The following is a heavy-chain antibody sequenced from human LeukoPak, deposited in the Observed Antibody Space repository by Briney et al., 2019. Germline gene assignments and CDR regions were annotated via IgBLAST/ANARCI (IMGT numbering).Heavy chain of an antibody. V-gene: IGHV4-34*01. D-gene: IGHD4-17*01. J-gene: IGHJ4*02. CDR1: GGSFSGYY. Sequence: SETLTLTCAVYGGSFSGYYWSWTRQPPGKGLEWIGEINHSGSTNYNPSLKSRVTISVDTSKNQFSLKLSSVTAADTAVYYCARGYGNFDYWGQGTLVTVSS. CDR3: ARGYGNFDY. CDR2: INHSGST.